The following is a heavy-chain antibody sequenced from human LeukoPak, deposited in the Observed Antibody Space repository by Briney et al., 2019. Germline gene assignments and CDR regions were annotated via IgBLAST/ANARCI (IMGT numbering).Heavy chain of an antibody. CDR2: INPSGGST. Sequence: GASVKVSCKASGYTFTSYYMHWVRQAPGQGLEWMGIINPSGGSTSYAQKFQGRVTMTRDMSTSTVYMELSSLRSEDTAVYYCARDRFQASVLVVAATGIFDYWGQGTLVTVSS. CDR1: GYTFTSYY. V-gene: IGHV1-46*01. J-gene: IGHJ4*02. CDR3: ARDRFQASVLVVAATGIFDY. D-gene: IGHD2-15*01.